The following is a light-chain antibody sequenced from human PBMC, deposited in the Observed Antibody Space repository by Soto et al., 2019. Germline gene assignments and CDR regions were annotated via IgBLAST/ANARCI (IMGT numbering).Light chain of an antibody. CDR3: QQYNNWPSLT. CDR1: QSVSSN. CDR2: GAS. V-gene: IGKV3-15*01. J-gene: IGKJ4*01. Sequence: EIVRTQSPATLSVSPGERATLSCRASQSVSSNLAWYQQKPGQAPRLLIYGASTRATGIPARFSGSGSGTEFTLTISSLQSEDFAVYYCQQYNNWPSLTFGGGTKV.